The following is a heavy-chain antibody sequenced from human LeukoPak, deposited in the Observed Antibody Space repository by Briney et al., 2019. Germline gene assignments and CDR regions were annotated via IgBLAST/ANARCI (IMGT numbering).Heavy chain of an antibody. CDR1: GFTFSNYY. V-gene: IGHV3-11*04. Sequence: GGSLRLSCAASGFTFSNYYMRWIRQAPGKGLEWVSYISSSGGTIYYADSVKGRFTISRDNSKNTLYLQMNSLRAECTAVYYCARDLRSYDILTGLDYWGQGTLVTVSS. J-gene: IGHJ4*02. D-gene: IGHD3-9*01. CDR3: ARDLRSYDILTGLDY. CDR2: ISSSGGTI.